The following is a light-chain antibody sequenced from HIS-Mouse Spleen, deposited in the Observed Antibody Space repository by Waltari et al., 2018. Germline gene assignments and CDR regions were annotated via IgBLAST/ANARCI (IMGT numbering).Light chain of an antibody. Sequence: DIQITQSPSSLSASVGDSVTITCRASQSISSYLIWYQQKPGNAAKLLIYAASSLQSGVPSRFSGSGAGTEFTLAISSLQPEDFATYYSQQSYSTHQTFGQGTKVEIK. CDR1: QSISSY. CDR3: QQSYSTHQT. J-gene: IGKJ1*01. CDR2: AAS. V-gene: IGKV1-39*01.